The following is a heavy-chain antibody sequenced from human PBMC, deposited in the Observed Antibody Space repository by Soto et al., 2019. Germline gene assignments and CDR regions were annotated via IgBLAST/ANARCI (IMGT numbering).Heavy chain of an antibody. D-gene: IGHD6-19*01. CDR1: GGSISSSSYY. J-gene: IGHJ5*02. Sequence: QLQLQESGPGLVKPSETLSLTCTVSGGSISSSSYYWGWIRQPPGKGLEWIGSIYYSGSTYYNPSLKSRATIPVDTSKNQFSLKLSSVTAADTAVYYCARQTGSRYSSGWYFWFDPWGQGTLVTVSS. V-gene: IGHV4-39*01. CDR3: ARQTGSRYSSGWYFWFDP. CDR2: IYYSGST.